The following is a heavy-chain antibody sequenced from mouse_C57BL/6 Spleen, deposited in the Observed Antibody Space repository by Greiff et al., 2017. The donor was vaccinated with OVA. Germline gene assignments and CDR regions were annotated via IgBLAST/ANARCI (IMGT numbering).Heavy chain of an antibody. CDR3: ARSRYYYGSSWYFDV. D-gene: IGHD1-1*01. CDR1: GYTFTSYW. Sequence: VQLQQPGAELVMPGASVKLSCKASGYTFTSYWMHWVKQRPGQGLEWIGEIDPSDSYTNYNQKFKGKSTLTVDKSSSTAYMQLSSLTSEDSAVYYCARSRYYYGSSWYFDVWGTGTTVTVSS. CDR2: IDPSDSYT. V-gene: IGHV1-69*01. J-gene: IGHJ1*03.